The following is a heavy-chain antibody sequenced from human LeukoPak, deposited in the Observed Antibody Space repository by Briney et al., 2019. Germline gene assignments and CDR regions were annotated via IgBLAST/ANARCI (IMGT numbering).Heavy chain of an antibody. J-gene: IGHJ4*02. V-gene: IGHV1-18*01. CDR1: GYTFTSYG. D-gene: IGHD3-22*01. CDR2: ISAYNGNT. CDR3: ARVFSHTPYYYDSSGSVLGY. Sequence: ASVKVSCKASGYTFTSYGISWVRQAPGQGLEWVGWISAYNGNTNYAQKLQGRVTMTTDTSTSTAYMELRSLRSDDTAVYYCARVFSHTPYYYDSSGSVLGYWGQGTLVTVSS.